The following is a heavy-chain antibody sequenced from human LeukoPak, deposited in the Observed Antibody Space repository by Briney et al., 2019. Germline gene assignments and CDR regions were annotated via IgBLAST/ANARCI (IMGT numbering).Heavy chain of an antibody. Sequence: SETLSLTCTVSGGSISSYYWSWIRQPPGKGLEWIGYIYYSGSTNYNPSLKSRVTISVDTSKNQFSLKLSSVTAADTAVYYCARLPFGSGSYFFDPLGQGTLVTVSS. J-gene: IGHJ5*02. V-gene: IGHV4-59*08. CDR2: IYYSGST. CDR3: ARLPFGSGSYFFDP. CDR1: GGSISSYY. D-gene: IGHD3-10*01.